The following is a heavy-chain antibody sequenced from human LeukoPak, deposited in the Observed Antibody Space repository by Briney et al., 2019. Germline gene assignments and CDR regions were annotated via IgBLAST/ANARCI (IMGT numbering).Heavy chain of an antibody. CDR3: ARVPTTVTTPHYFDY. CDR1: GYTFTSCD. J-gene: IGHJ4*02. CDR2: MDPNSGNT. D-gene: IGHD4-17*01. V-gene: IGHV1-8*01. Sequence: ASVKVSCKASGYTFTSCDINWVRQATGQGLEWMGWMDPNSGNTGYAQKFQGRVTMTRNTSISTAYMELSSLRSEDTAVYYCARVPTTVTTPHYFDYWGQGTLVTVSS.